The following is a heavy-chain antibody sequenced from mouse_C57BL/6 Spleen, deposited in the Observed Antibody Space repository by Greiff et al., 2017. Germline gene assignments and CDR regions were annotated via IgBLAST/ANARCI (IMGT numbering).Heavy chain of an antibody. D-gene: IGHD1-1*01. V-gene: IGHV8-12*01. CDR1: GFSLSTSGMG. CDR3: ARSWTTVALYYFDY. J-gene: IGHJ2*01. Sequence: QVTLKVSGPGILQSSQSLSLTCSFSGFSLSTSGMGVSWIRQPSGKGLEWLVYIYWGDDKSYNPFLKNRLTISKDTSRNQVFLKSTSVDTAATATDYCARSWTTVALYYFDYWGQGTTLTVSS. CDR2: IYWGDDK.